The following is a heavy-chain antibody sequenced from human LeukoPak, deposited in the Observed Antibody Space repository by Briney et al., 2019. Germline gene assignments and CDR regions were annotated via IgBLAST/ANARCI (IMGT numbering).Heavy chain of an antibody. J-gene: IGHJ4*02. CDR2: IYTSGST. D-gene: IGHD2-21*02. Sequence: SETLSLTCTVSGGSISSYYWSWIRQPAGKGLEWIGRIYTSGSTNYNPSLKSRVTMSVDTSKNQFSLKLSSVTAADTAVYYCARGHIVVVTAIQYYFDYWGQGTLVTVSS. CDR3: ARGHIVVVTAIQYYFDY. CDR1: GGSISSYY. V-gene: IGHV4-4*07.